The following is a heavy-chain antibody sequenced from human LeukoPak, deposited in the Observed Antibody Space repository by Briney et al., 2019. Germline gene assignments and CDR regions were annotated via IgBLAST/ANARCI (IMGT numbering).Heavy chain of an antibody. J-gene: IGHJ6*02. D-gene: IGHD4-17*01. CDR2: IYYSGST. CDR3: ARGPTVNNYYYGMDV. V-gene: IGHV4-59*01. Sequence: PSETLSLTCTVSGSSISSCYWSWIRQPPGKGLEWIGYIYYSGSTNYNPSLKSRVTMSVDTSKKQFSLKLSSVTAADTAVYFCARGPTVNNYYYGMDVWGQGTTVTVSS. CDR1: GSSISSCY.